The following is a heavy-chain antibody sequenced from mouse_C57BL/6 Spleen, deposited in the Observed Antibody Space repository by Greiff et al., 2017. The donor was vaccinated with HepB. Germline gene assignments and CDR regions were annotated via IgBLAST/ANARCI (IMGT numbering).Heavy chain of an antibody. CDR2: IDPETGGT. Sequence: VQLQQSGAELVRPGASVTLSCKASGYTFTDYEMHWVKQTPVHGLEWIGAIDPETGGTAYNQKFKGKAILTADKSSSTAYMELRSLTSEDSAVYYCTRHYGSSYGAMDYWGQGTSVTVSS. CDR1: GYTFTDYE. CDR3: TRHYGSSYGAMDY. V-gene: IGHV1-15*01. D-gene: IGHD1-1*01. J-gene: IGHJ4*01.